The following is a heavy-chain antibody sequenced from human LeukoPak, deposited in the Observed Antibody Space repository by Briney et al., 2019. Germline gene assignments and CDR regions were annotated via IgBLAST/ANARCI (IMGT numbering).Heavy chain of an antibody. V-gene: IGHV3-23*01. CDR3: AKDTKVQLEPREAFDI. J-gene: IGHJ3*02. D-gene: IGHD1-1*01. CDR2: ISGSGGST. CDR1: GFTFSSYA. Sequence: GGSLRLSCAASGFTFSSYAMSWVRQAPGKGLEWVSAISGSGGSTYYADSVKGRFTISRDNSKNTLYLQMNSLRAEDTAVYYCAKDTKVQLEPREAFDIWGQGTMVTVSS.